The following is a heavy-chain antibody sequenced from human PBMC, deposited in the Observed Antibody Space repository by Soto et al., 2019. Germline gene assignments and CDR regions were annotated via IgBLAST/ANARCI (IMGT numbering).Heavy chain of an antibody. CDR1: GFTFSSYG. J-gene: IGHJ4*02. D-gene: IGHD3-16*01. Sequence: GGSLRLSCAASGFTFSSYGMHWVRQAPGKGLEWVAVIWYDGTNKYYADSVKGRFTISRDNSKNTLYLQVNSLRVEDTAVYYCARGRVGLYYFDHWGQGTLVTVSS. V-gene: IGHV3-33*01. CDR2: IWYDGTNK. CDR3: ARGRVGLYYFDH.